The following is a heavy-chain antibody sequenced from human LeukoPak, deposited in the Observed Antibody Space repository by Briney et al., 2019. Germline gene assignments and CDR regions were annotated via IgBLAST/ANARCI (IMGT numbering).Heavy chain of an antibody. CDR2: IYRSGTT. D-gene: IGHD3-22*01. Sequence: PSETLSLTCTVSGDSGSYFYNWIRQPAGKGLEWIGRIYRSGTTYYNPSLKSRVAMSVDTSKNQFSLKLRSVTAADTGLYFCALLGSSALDYWGQGALVTVSS. J-gene: IGHJ4*02. CDR3: ALLGSSALDY. CDR1: GDSGSYFY. V-gene: IGHV4-4*07.